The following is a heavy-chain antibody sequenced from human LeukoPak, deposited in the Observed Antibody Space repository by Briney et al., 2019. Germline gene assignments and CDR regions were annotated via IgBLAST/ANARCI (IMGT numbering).Heavy chain of an antibody. D-gene: IGHD3-16*01. Sequence: GGSLRLSCAASGFSVSTNYMSWVRQAPGKGLEWVASINHNGNVNYYVDSVKGRFTISRDNAKNSLYLQMSNLRAEDTAVYFCARGGGLDVWGQGATVTVSS. CDR2: INHNGNVN. J-gene: IGHJ6*02. CDR3: ARGGGLDV. CDR1: GFSVSTNY. V-gene: IGHV3-7*03.